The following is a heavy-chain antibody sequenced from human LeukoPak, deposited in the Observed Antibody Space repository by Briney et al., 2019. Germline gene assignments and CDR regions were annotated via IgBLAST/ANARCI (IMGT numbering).Heavy chain of an antibody. CDR2: IYHSGST. Sequence: SETLSLTCTVSGYSISSGYYWGWIRQPPGKGLEWIGSIYHSGSTYYNPSLKSRVTISVDTSKNQFSLKLSSVTAADTAVYYCARDILGYDYSDWFDPWGQGTLVTVSS. J-gene: IGHJ5*02. V-gene: IGHV4-38-2*02. D-gene: IGHD5-12*01. CDR3: ARDILGYDYSDWFDP. CDR1: GYSISSGYY.